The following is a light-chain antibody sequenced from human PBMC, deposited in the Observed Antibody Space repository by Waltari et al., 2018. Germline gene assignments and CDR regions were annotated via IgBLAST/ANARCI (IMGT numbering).Light chain of an antibody. J-gene: IGLJ3*02. V-gene: IGLV4-69*01. CDR1: SGHSTNV. CDR2: VYSDGSH. CDR3: QTGGHGTWV. Sequence: QLVLTQSPSASASLGASVKLTCTLSSGHSTNVIAWLQKRPEKGPRYLMKVYSDGSHNKGDENPDRFSGSSSGAGRYLTISSLQSEDEADYYCQTGGHGTWVFGGGTKLTVL.